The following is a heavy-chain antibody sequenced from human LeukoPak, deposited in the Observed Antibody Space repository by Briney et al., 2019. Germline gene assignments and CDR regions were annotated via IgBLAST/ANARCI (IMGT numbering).Heavy chain of an antibody. CDR3: AKDAFYSSSWYGFDL. V-gene: IGHV3-9*01. J-gene: IGHJ2*01. CDR2: ISWNSGSI. D-gene: IGHD6-13*01. CDR1: GFTFDDYA. Sequence: GGSLRLSCAASGFTFDDYAMHWVRQAPGKGLEWVSGISWNSGSIGYADSVKGRFTISRDNAKNSLYLQMNSLRAEDTSLYYCAKDAFYSSSWYGFDLWGRGTLVTVSS.